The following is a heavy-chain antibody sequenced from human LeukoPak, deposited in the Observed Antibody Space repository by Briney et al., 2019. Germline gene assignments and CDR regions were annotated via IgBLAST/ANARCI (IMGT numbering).Heavy chain of an antibody. CDR3: AREVAGRGSPDAFDI. J-gene: IGHJ3*02. CDR1: GFTVSSDH. V-gene: IGHV3-66*01. D-gene: IGHD2-15*01. CDR2: IYSGGST. Sequence: GGSLRLSCAASGFTVSSDHMSWVRQAPGKGLEWVSVIYSGGSTYYADSVKGRFTISRDNSKNTLYLQMNSLRAEDTAVYYCAREVAGRGSPDAFDIWGQGTMVTVSS.